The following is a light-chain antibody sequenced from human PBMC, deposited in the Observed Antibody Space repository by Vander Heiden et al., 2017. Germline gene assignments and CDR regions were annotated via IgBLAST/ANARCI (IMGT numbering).Light chain of an antibody. CDR1: RSNIGRIT. J-gene: IGLJ1*01. V-gene: IGLV1-44*01. CDR2: SNN. Sequence: QSVLTQPPSASGTPGQTITISCSGSRSNIGRITRNWSHQVPGAAPKLVIHSNNQRPSGVSDRFSGSKSGTSASLAIAGLQSDDEGDYYCAAWDDTLDGYVFGPGTRVTVL. CDR3: AAWDDTLDGYV.